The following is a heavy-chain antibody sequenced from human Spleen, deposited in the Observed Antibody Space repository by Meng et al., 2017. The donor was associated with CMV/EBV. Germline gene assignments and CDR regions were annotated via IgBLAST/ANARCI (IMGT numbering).Heavy chain of an antibody. CDR1: GGSFSGHY. J-gene: IGHJ4*02. D-gene: IGHD6-6*01. CDR3: ARGGAARHPLDY. CDR2: INHSGST. Sequence: TCAVYGGSFSGHYWSWLRQPPGKGLEWIGEINHSGSTNYNPSLKSRVTISVDTSKNQFSLKLSSVTAADTAVYYCARGGAARHPLDYWGQGTLVTVSS. V-gene: IGHV4-34*01.